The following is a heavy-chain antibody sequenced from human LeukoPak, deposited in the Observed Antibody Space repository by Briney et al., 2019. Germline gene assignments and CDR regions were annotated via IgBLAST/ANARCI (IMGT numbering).Heavy chain of an antibody. V-gene: IGHV3-53*01. Sequence: SGGSLRLSCAASGFTVSSNYMSWVRQAPGKGLEWVSVIYSGGSTYYADSVKGRFTISRDNSKNTLYLQMNSLRAEDTAVYYCARDGRYYDFWSGPLGYYMDVWGKGTTVTVSS. D-gene: IGHD3-3*01. CDR3: ARDGRYYDFWSGPLGYYMDV. CDR2: IYSGGST. CDR1: GFTVSSNY. J-gene: IGHJ6*03.